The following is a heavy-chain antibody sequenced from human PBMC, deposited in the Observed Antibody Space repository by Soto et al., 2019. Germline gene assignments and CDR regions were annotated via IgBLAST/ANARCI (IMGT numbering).Heavy chain of an antibody. CDR1: GFTFSVYW. CDR2: IDSDGSTT. CDR3: ARPGYSNYGPGVDV. D-gene: IGHD4-4*01. Sequence: EVQLVESGGGLVQPGGSLRLSCAASGFTFSVYWMHWVRQAPGKGLVWVSRIDSDGSTTSYADSVKGRFTISRDNAKSTLYLQMNSPRAEDTAVYYCARPGYSNYGPGVDVWGQGTTVTLSS. V-gene: IGHV3-74*01. J-gene: IGHJ6*02.